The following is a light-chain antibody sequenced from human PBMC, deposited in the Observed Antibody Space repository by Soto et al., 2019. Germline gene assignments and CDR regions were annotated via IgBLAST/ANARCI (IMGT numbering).Light chain of an antibody. V-gene: IGKV3-15*01. CDR3: QQYNNWRFS. CDR1: QGVTTN. Sequence: VMNQSQATVSLSTGERATXSCRAGQGVTTNFAWYQEKSGQAPRLLIYDVSIRATGVPARFSGTGSETDFTLTISGLQSEDSAVYCCQQYNNWRFSFGQGTRLDIK. CDR2: DVS. J-gene: IGKJ5*01.